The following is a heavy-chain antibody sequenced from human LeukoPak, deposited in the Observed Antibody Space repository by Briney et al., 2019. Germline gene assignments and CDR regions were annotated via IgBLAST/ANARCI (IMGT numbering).Heavy chain of an antibody. CDR2: ISSSSSCI. V-gene: IGHV3-21*01. Sequence: GGSLRLSCAASGFTFSSYSMNWVRQAPGKGLECVSSISSSSSCIYYADSVKGRFTISRDNAKNSLYLQMNSLRAEDTAVYYCARESVAGMGRWFDPWGQGTLVTVSS. CDR1: GFTFSSYS. D-gene: IGHD6-19*01. CDR3: ARESVAGMGRWFDP. J-gene: IGHJ5*02.